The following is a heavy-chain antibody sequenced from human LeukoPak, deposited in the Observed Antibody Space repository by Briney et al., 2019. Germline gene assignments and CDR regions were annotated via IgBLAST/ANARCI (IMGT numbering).Heavy chain of an antibody. J-gene: IGHJ6*03. CDR2: ISSSSSYI. CDR3: ARGLVGAMFDYYYYYYMDV. Sequence: GGSLRLSCAASGFTFDDYGMSWVRQAPGKGLEWVSSISSSSSYIYYADSVKGRFTISRDNAKNSLYLQMNSLRAEDTAVYYCARGLVGAMFDYYYYYYMDVWGKGTTVTVSS. V-gene: IGHV3-21*01. CDR1: GFTFDDYG. D-gene: IGHD1-26*01.